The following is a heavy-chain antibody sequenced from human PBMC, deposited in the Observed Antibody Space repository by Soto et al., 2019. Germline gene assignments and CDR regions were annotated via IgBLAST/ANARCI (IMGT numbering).Heavy chain of an antibody. CDR2: ISYSGST. J-gene: IGHJ4*02. CDR3: ARSMVTTRVGFDY. D-gene: IGHD4-4*01. Sequence: QVQLQESGPGLVKPSETLSLTCTVSGGSVSSGSSYWSWIRQPPGKGLEWIGYISYSGSTNYNPSLKSRVTISVDRSKNQFSLNLSSVTAADTAVYSCARSMVTTRVGFDYWGQGTLVTVSS. V-gene: IGHV4-61*01. CDR1: GGSVSSGSSY.